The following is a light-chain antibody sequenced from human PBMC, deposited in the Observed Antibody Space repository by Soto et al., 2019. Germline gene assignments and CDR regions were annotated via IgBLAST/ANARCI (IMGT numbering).Light chain of an antibody. V-gene: IGLV2-14*01. CDR3: SSYTSSSTLV. CDR1: SSDVGGYNY. J-gene: IGLJ1*01. CDR2: EVT. Sequence: QSALTQPASVSRSPGQSITISCTGTSSDVGGYNYVSWYQQHPGKAPKLMIYEVTNRPSGVSNRFSGSKSGNTASLTIYGLQAEDEADYYCSSYTSSSTLVFGTGTKLTVL.